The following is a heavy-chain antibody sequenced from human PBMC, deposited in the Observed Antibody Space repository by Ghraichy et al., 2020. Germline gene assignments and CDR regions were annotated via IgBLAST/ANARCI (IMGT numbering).Heavy chain of an antibody. CDR3: AKAKLTLPGTGYYYGLDV. D-gene: IGHD6-13*01. V-gene: IGHV3-23*01. J-gene: IGHJ6*02. CDR2: ISGGSDYT. CDR1: GFTFSSYV. Sequence: GGSLRLSCAASGFTFSSYVMNWVRQAPGKGLEWVSAISGGSDYTSYADSAKARFTISRDNSKNTLYLQMNSLRAEDTAVYYCAKAKLTLPGTGYYYGLDVWGQGTAVSVSS.